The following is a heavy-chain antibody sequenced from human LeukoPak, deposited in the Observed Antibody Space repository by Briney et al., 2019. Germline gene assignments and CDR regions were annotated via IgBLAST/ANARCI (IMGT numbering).Heavy chain of an antibody. CDR2: ISTYNGDT. V-gene: IGHV1-18*01. J-gene: IGHJ4*02. CDR3: ARGAFNLGVAAAGRFDY. Sequence: ASVKVSCKASGYTFTSYGISWVRQAPGQGLEWMGWISTYNGDTNYAQMLQGRVTMTTDTSTSTAYMELRSLRSDDTAVYYCARGAFNLGVAAAGRFDYWGQGTLVTVSS. D-gene: IGHD6-13*01. CDR1: GYTFTSYG.